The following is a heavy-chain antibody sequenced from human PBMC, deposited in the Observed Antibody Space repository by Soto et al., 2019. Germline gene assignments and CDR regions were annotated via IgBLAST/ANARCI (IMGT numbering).Heavy chain of an antibody. J-gene: IGHJ4*02. Sequence: PGGSLRLSCAASGFTFSGSAMHWVRQASGKGLEWVGRIRSKANSYATAYAASVKGRFTISRDDSKNTAYLQMNSLKTEDTAVYYCTLLTYSSTLDYWGQGTLVTVSS. CDR2: IRSKANSYAT. CDR3: TLLTYSSTLDY. D-gene: IGHD6-13*01. CDR1: GFTFSGSA. V-gene: IGHV3-73*01.